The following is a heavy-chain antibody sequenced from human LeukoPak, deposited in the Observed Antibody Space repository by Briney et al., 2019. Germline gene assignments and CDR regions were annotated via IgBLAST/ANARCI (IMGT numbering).Heavy chain of an antibody. CDR3: ARQGAAAGTGGTSFDP. V-gene: IGHV5-51*01. CDR1: GYSFTSYW. D-gene: IGHD6-13*01. J-gene: IGHJ5*02. CDR2: IYSGDSDT. Sequence: GESLKISCKGSGYSFTSYWLGWVRQMPGKGLEWRGIIYSGDSDTRYSPSFQGQVTISADKSISTAYLQWSSLKASDTAMYYCARQGAAAGTGGTSFDPWGQGTLVTVSS.